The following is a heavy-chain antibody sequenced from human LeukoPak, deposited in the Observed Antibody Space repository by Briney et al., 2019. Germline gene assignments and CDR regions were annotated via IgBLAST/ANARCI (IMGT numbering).Heavy chain of an antibody. Sequence: GGSLRLSCAASGFTFSSYGMHWVRQAPGKGLEWVAVISYDGSNKYYADSVKGRFTISRDNSKNTLYLQMNSLRAEDTAVYYCARDAAPGTYYFDYWGQGTLVTVSS. CDR2: ISYDGSNK. CDR3: ARDAAPGTYYFDY. J-gene: IGHJ4*02. V-gene: IGHV3-30*03. CDR1: GFTFSSYG. D-gene: IGHD6-13*01.